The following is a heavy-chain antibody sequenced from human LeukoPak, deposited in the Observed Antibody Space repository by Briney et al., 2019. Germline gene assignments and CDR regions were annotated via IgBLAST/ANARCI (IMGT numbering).Heavy chain of an antibody. Sequence: SGPTLVNPTQTLTLTCTLSGFPLSTSAVGVVWIRDPPRKALEWQALICWNDDKRYSPSLKNRLTITKDTSKNQVVLTITNMDPVDTATYYCAYSYQLLNYYYVDVWGKGTTVTVSS. CDR2: ICWNDDK. CDR3: AYSYQLLNYYYVDV. V-gene: IGHV2-5*01. CDR1: GFPLSTSAVG. J-gene: IGHJ6*03. D-gene: IGHD2-2*01.